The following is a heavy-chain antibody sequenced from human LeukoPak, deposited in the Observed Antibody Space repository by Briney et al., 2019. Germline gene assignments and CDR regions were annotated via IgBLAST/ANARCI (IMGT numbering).Heavy chain of an antibody. D-gene: IGHD2-2*01. CDR2: INPNSGGT. J-gene: IGHJ5*02. V-gene: IGHV1-2*02. CDR3: ARGGWSLGYCSSSSCLDWFDP. CDR1: RYTFTDYY. Sequence: ASVRVSCKASRYTFTDYYMHWVRQAPGQGLDWMGWINPNSGGTNYAQKSQGRVTMTRDTSISTAYMELSRLRSGDTAVYYCARGGWSLGYCSSSSCLDWFDPWGQGTLVTVSS.